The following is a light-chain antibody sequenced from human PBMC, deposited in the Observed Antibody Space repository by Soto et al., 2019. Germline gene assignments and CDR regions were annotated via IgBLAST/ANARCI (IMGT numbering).Light chain of an antibody. CDR2: KAS. CDR1: ESISSW. J-gene: IGKJ1*01. V-gene: IGKV1-5*03. CDR3: QQYNSYPWT. Sequence: IQMTQSPSTLSASVGDRVTITCRASESISSWLAWYQQKPGKAPKLLIYKASNLGSGVPSRFSGSGSGTEFTLTISSLQPDDFATYYCQQYNSYPWTFGQGTKVDIK.